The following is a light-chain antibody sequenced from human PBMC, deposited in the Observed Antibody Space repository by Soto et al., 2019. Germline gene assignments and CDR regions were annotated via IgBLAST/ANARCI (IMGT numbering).Light chain of an antibody. CDR2: EVS. J-gene: IGLJ1*01. Sequence: QSALTQPSSLSVSPGQSITISFTGTSSDVGGYNYVSCYQQHPGKAPKLMIFEVSNRPSGVSNRFSGSKSGNTAFLTISGLQTEDEADYYCTSYTSSFTHLFGTGTKVTVL. CDR3: TSYTSSFTHL. CDR1: SSDVGGYNY. V-gene: IGLV2-14*01.